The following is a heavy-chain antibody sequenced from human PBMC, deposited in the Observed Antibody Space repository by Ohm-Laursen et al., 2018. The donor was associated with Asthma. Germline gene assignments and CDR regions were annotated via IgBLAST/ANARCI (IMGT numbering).Heavy chain of an antibody. D-gene: IGHD3-10*01. Sequence: SLRLSCAAFGFSFSSHGMHWVCQGPGEGLVWISHIFPHGRHTNYADSVKGRFTISRDNAKNTLYLQMNSLRAEDTAVYYCASGIWSTELYWGQGTLVTVSS. CDR2: IFPHGRHT. V-gene: IGHV3-74*01. CDR3: ASGIWSTELY. CDR1: GFSFSSHG. J-gene: IGHJ4*02.